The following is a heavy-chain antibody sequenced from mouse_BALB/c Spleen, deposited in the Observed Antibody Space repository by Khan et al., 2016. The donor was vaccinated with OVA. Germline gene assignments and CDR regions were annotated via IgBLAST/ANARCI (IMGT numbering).Heavy chain of an antibody. J-gene: IGHJ3*01. CDR3: ARHRFTSPAAWFAY. Sequence: EVELVESGGALVKPGGSLKLSCEASGFTFSSYGMSWVRQTPDKRLEWVATISNGGSYTYYPDSVKGRLTISRDNAKNTLYLQMSSLKSEDTAMYYCARHRFTSPAAWFAYWGQGTLVTVSA. D-gene: IGHD1-1*01. CDR2: ISNGGSYT. CDR1: GFTFSSYG. V-gene: IGHV5-6*01.